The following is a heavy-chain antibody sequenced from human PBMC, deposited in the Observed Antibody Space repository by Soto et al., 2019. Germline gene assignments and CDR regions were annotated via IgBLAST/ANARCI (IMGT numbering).Heavy chain of an antibody. CDR1: GYTFTSYY. CDR3: ARDTVTSGGYYYYGMDV. J-gene: IGHJ6*02. Sequence: QVQLVQSGAEVKKPGASVKVSCKASGYTFTSYYMHWVRQAPGQGLEWMGIINPSGGSTSYAQKFQGRVTMTRDTSTSTVYMELSSLRPEDTAVYYCARDTVTSGGYYYYGMDVWGQGTTVTVSS. V-gene: IGHV1-46*01. CDR2: INPSGGST. D-gene: IGHD4-4*01.